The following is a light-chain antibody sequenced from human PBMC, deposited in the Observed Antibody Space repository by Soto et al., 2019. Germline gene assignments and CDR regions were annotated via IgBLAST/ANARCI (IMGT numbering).Light chain of an antibody. J-gene: IGKJ5*01. CDR2: DAY. V-gene: IGKV3-11*01. CDR1: QSFRGL. Sequence: EVVLTQSPVTLSLSPGERATLSCRASQSFRGLLAWYQQKPGQAPRLLIYDAYNSATGIPPRFSGSGSGTDFTLTISRLEPEDSAVYYCQQRHMWPITFGQGIRLEIK. CDR3: QQRHMWPIT.